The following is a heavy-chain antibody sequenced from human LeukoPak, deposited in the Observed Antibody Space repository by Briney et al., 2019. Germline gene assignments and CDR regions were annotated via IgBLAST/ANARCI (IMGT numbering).Heavy chain of an antibody. Sequence: SETLSLTCTASGGSISSHYWNWIRQSPVKGLEWIGDISNSGSTSYNPSLKSRVTISIDTSKNQFSLKLSSVTAADTAVYYCGRDALVGYFSYYYMDVWGKGTTVTVSS. CDR1: GGSISSHY. J-gene: IGHJ6*03. CDR2: ISNSGST. D-gene: IGHD2-15*01. V-gene: IGHV4-59*11. CDR3: GRDALVGYFSYYYMDV.